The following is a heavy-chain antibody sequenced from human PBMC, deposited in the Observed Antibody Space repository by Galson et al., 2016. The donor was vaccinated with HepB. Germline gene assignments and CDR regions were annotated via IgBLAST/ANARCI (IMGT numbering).Heavy chain of an antibody. CDR2: FDPEHGET. J-gene: IGHJ2*01. V-gene: IGHV1-24*01. D-gene: IGHD3-16*01. CDR1: GYRLSELS. CDR3: AAYYYVWHFDL. Sequence: SVKVSCKVSGYRLSELSMHWVRQAPGKGLEWMGGFDPEHGETIFTQKFQGRVTVTEDTSTDTAYMDLGSLRSDDTAVYYCAAYYYVWHFDLWGRGTLVTVSS.